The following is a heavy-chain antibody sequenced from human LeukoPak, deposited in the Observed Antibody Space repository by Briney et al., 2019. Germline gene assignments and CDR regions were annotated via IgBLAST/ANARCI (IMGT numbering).Heavy chain of an antibody. CDR1: GYTFTGYY. CDR2: VTPNSGGT. J-gene: IGHJ6*03. CDR3: AREAYGSGSFRTDYYYMDV. V-gene: IGHV1-2*02. D-gene: IGHD3-10*01. Sequence: ASVKVSCKASGYTFTGYYMHWVRQAPGQGLEWMGWVTPNSGGTNYAQRFQGRVTMTRDTSVSTAYMELNRLRSDDTAVYYCAREAYGSGSFRTDYYYMDVWGKGTTVTISS.